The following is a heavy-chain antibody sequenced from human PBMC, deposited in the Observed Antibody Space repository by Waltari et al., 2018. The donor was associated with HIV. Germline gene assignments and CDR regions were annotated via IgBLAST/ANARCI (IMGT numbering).Heavy chain of an antibody. V-gene: IGHV4-4*07. CDR1: GGSINNYY. D-gene: IGHD1-26*01. J-gene: IGHJ4*02. CDR2: INASGGT. Sequence: QVQLQESGPGLVNPSETLSLTCIVSGGSINNYYWNWIRQPAGKGLEWLGRINASGGTNYNPSLKSRVTMSVDTSKNQFSLKLTSVTAADTAVYFCARETSGPTWRLFDSWGQGTLVTVSS. CDR3: ARETSGPTWRLFDS.